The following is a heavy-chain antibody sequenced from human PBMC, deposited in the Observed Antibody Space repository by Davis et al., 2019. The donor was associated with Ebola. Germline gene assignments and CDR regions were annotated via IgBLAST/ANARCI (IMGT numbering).Heavy chain of an antibody. Sequence: HTGGSLRLSCAASGFTFSTYYMHWVRQAPGKGLVWVSRISGDGSTTNYADSVKGRFTISRDNAKNSLYLQMNSLRDEDTAVYFCARLGRREGNKYVDYWGQGTLVTVSS. CDR1: GFTFSTYY. D-gene: IGHD5-24*01. CDR2: ISGDGSTT. J-gene: IGHJ4*02. CDR3: ARLGRREGNKYVDY. V-gene: IGHV3-74*01.